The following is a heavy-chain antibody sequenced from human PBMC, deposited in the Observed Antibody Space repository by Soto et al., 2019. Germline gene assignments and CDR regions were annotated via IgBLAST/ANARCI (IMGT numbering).Heavy chain of an antibody. Sequence: SVKASCKASGGTFTGYAISWVRQAPGQGLEGMGGIIPIFGTANYAQKFQGRVTITADKSTSTAYMELSSLRSEDTAVYYCARAGQWLANNWFDPWGQGTLVTVSS. CDR3: ARAGQWLANNWFDP. CDR1: GGTFTGYA. V-gene: IGHV1-69*06. D-gene: IGHD6-19*01. J-gene: IGHJ5*02. CDR2: IIPIFGTA.